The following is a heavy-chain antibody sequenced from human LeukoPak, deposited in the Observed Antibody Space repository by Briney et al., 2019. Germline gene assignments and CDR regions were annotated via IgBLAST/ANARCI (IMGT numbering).Heavy chain of an antibody. Sequence: PSETLSLTCAVYGGSFSGYYWSWIRQPPGKGLEWIGGINHSGSTNYNRSLKSRVTISVDTSKNQFSLKLSYVTAADTAVYYCARGHLQPARVTSHFDYWGQGTLVTVSS. D-gene: IGHD4-11*01. CDR3: ARGHLQPARVTSHFDY. CDR1: GGSFSGYY. V-gene: IGHV4-34*01. CDR2: INHSGST. J-gene: IGHJ4*02.